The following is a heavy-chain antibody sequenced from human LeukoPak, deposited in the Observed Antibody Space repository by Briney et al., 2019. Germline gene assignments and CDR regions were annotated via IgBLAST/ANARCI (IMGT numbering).Heavy chain of an antibody. CDR3: VKEGSVGGYADY. V-gene: IGHV3-23*01. CDR1: GFTFSNYA. CDR2: ASSSGGST. J-gene: IGHJ4*02. D-gene: IGHD5-12*01. Sequence: GGSLRLSCAASGFTFSNYAMSWLRQAPGRGLEWVSAASSSGGSTYYADSVKGRFTLSRDNSRNTLYLQMNSLRAEDTAVFYCVKEGSVGGYADYWGQGTLVTVSS.